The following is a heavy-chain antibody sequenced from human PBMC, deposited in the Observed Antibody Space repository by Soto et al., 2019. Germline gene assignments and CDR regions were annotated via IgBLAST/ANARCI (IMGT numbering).Heavy chain of an antibody. V-gene: IGHV3-33*01. CDR1: GFTFSSYG. Sequence: PGGSLRLSCAASGFTFSSYGMHWVRQAPGKGLEWVAVIWYDGSNKYYADSVKGRFTISRDNSKNTLYLQMNSLRAEDTAVYYCARSWGDIVATVKRDYFDYWGQGTLVTVSS. CDR3: ARSWGDIVATVKRDYFDY. D-gene: IGHD5-12*01. J-gene: IGHJ4*02. CDR2: IWYDGSNK.